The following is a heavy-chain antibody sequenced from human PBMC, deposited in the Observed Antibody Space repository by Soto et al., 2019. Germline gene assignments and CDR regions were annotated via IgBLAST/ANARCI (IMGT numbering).Heavy chain of an antibody. CDR2: INAANGDT. V-gene: IGHV1-3*01. Sequence: ASVKVSCKASGYTFTSYCIHWVRQAPGQRLEWMGWINAANGDTKYSPKFQGRVTITRDTSASTAYMELSSLRSEDTAVYYCVRRHVSATGIDWFDPWGQGTLVTVSS. CDR1: GYTFTSYC. D-gene: IGHD6-13*01. J-gene: IGHJ5*02. CDR3: VRRHVSATGIDWFDP.